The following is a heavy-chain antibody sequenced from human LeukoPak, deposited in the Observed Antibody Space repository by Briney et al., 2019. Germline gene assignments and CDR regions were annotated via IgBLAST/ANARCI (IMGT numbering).Heavy chain of an antibody. J-gene: IGHJ3*02. CDR3: ARLIAVPGVDAFDI. CDR1: GYTFTSYG. V-gene: IGHV1-18*01. D-gene: IGHD6-19*01. Sequence: ASVKVSCKASGYTFTSYGISWVRQAPGQGLEWMGWISAYNGNTNYAQKLQGRVTMTTDTSTSTAYMELRSLRSDDTAVYYCARLIAVPGVDAFDIWGQGTMVTVSS. CDR2: ISAYNGNT.